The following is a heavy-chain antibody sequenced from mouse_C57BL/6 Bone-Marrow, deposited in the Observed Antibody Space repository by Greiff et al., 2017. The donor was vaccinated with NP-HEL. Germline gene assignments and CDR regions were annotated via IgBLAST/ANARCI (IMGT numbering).Heavy chain of an antibody. CDR3: TRYYYGSSYVAPPPWFAY. Sequence: EVQLQQSGAELVRPGASVKLSCTASGFNIKDDYMHWVKQRPEQGLEWIGWIDPENGDTEYASKFQGKATITADPSSNTAYLQLSSLASEDTAVYYCTRYYYGSSYVAPPPWFAYWGQGTLVTVSA. V-gene: IGHV14-4*01. J-gene: IGHJ3*01. CDR1: GFNIKDDY. D-gene: IGHD1-1*01. CDR2: IDPENGDT.